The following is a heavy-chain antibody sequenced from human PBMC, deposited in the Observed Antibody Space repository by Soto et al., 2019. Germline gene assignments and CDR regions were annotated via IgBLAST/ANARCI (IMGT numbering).Heavy chain of an antibody. CDR2: IWYDGSNK. CDR1: GFTFSSYG. Sequence: QVQLVESGGGVVQPGRSLRLSCAASGFTFSSYGMHWVRQAPGKGLEWVAVIWYDGSNKYYADSVKGRFTISRDNSKNTLSLQMNSLRAEDTAVSYCARDSIAARHYYDGMDVWGQGTTVTVSS. V-gene: IGHV3-33*01. D-gene: IGHD6-6*01. J-gene: IGHJ6*02. CDR3: ARDSIAARHYYDGMDV.